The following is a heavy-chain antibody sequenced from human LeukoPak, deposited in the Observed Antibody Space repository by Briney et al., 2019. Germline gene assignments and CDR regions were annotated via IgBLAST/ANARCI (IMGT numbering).Heavy chain of an antibody. Sequence: GGSLRLSCAASGFTFSDYYMSWIRQAPGKGLEWVSYISSSGSTIYYADSVKGRFTISRDNAKNSLYLQMNSLRAEDTAVYYCARVHSYDSSGYYPSSYYYYYMDVWGKGTTVTVSS. V-gene: IGHV3-11*04. J-gene: IGHJ6*03. D-gene: IGHD3-22*01. CDR2: ISSSGSTI. CDR1: GFTFSDYY. CDR3: ARVHSYDSSGYYPSSYYYYYMDV.